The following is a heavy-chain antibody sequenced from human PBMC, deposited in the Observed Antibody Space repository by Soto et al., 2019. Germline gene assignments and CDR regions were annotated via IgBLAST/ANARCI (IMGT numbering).Heavy chain of an antibody. CDR2: IRSKAYGGTT. CDR1: GFTFGDYA. V-gene: IGHV3-49*03. Sequence: PGGSLRLSCTASGFTFGDYAMSWFRQAPGKGLEWVGFIRSKAYGGTTEYAASVKGRFTISRDDSKSIAYLQMNSLKTEDTAVYYCTTERVLAAIELYYYYGMDVWGQGTTVTISS. CDR3: TTERVLAAIELYYYYGMDV. J-gene: IGHJ6*02. D-gene: IGHD2-15*01.